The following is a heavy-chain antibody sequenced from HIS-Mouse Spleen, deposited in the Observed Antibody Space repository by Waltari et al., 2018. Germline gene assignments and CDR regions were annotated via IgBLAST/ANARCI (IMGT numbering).Heavy chain of an antibody. D-gene: IGHD4-4*01. CDR1: GFPFTGYY. CDR3: ATSSSNYVRSDY. CDR2: INPNSGGT. V-gene: IGHV1-2*02. J-gene: IGHJ4*02. Sequence: QVQLVPSGAEVKKPGSSVKVFCKAFGFPFTGYYLHWLRQAPGQGVEWMGWINPNSGGTNYTQKFQGRVTMTRDTSISTAYMELSRLRSDDTAVYYCATSSSNYVRSDYWGQGTLVTVSS.